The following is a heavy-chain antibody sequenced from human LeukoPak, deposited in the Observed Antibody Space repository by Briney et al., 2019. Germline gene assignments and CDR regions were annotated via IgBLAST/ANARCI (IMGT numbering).Heavy chain of an antibody. V-gene: IGHV3-7*03. D-gene: IGHD4-17*01. CDR2: INQDGSET. CDR3: AREGPYGDYLNY. J-gene: IGHJ4*02. Sequence: GGSLRLSCAASGFTFRNYWMSWVRQAPGKGLEWVANINQDGSETYYVDSMKGRFTISRDNAKNSLYLHMNSLRAEDTAVYYCAREGPYGDYLNYWGQGTLVTVSS. CDR1: GFTFRNYW.